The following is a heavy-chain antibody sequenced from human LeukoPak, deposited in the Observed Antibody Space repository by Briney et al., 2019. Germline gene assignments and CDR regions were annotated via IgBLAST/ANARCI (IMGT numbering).Heavy chain of an antibody. CDR3: AKSNGYGLVDI. CDR2: INHSGST. Sequence: PGGSLRLYCAASGFTLSSYGMSWIRQPPGKGLEWIGEINHSGSTNYNPSLKSRVTISVDTSKNQFSLKLNSVTAADTAVYYCAKSNGYGLVDIWGQGTMVTVSS. J-gene: IGHJ3*02. V-gene: IGHV4-34*08. D-gene: IGHD3-10*01. CDR1: GFTLSSYG.